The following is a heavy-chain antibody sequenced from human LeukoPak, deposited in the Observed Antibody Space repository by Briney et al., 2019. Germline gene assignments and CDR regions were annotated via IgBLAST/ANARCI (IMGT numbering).Heavy chain of an antibody. D-gene: IGHD6-19*01. CDR2: IYYSGST. V-gene: IGHV4-61*05. CDR3: ARAGYSSGWTKVDY. CDR1: GGSISSSSYY. Sequence: PSETLSLTCTVSGGSISSSSYYWGWIRQPPGKGLEWIGYIYYSGSTNYNPSLKSRVTISVDTSKNQFSLKLSSVTAADTAVYYCARAGYSSGWTKVDYWGQGTLVTVSS. J-gene: IGHJ4*02.